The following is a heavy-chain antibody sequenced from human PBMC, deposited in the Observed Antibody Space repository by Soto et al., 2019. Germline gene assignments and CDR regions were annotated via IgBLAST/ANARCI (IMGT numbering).Heavy chain of an antibody. J-gene: IGHJ4*02. V-gene: IGHV3-64D*08. Sequence: EVQLVESGGGLVQPGGSLRLSCSASGSTIISYAMHWVRQATGKGLESVSVIYSKGGSTHYADSVRGRFTLSTDNSKNSLNLQMSSLRAEDTAVYYCLRDLWGFESWGQGTLVPVS. D-gene: IGHD3-16*01. CDR2: IYSKGGST. CDR1: GSTIISYA. CDR3: LRDLWGFES.